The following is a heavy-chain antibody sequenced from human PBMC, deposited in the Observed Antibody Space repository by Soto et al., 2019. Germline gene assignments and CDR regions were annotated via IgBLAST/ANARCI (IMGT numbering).Heavy chain of an antibody. CDR1: GVPFSSYS. Sequence: SMKVSRKASGVPFSSYSISWGRQAPGQGLEWMGGIIPIFGTANYAQKLQGRVTMTTDTSTSTAYMELRSLRSDDTAVYYCARVTMVRGVIGAGHWFDPWGQGTLVTVSS. D-gene: IGHD3-10*01. CDR2: IIPIFGTA. J-gene: IGHJ5*02. CDR3: ARVTMVRGVIGAGHWFDP. V-gene: IGHV1-69*05.